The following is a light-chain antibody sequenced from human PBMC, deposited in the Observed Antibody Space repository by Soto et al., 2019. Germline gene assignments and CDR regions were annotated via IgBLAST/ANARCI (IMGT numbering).Light chain of an antibody. CDR1: QSVGSNY. CDR2: GAS. J-gene: IGKJ3*01. CDR3: QQCTPSPFT. Sequence: EIVLTQSPGTLSLSPGERATLYCRASQSVGSNYLAWYQQKPGQAPRVLIYGASSRATGIPDRFSGSGSGADFTLTISRLEPEDFAVYYCQQCTPSPFTFGPGTKVDIK. V-gene: IGKV3-20*01.